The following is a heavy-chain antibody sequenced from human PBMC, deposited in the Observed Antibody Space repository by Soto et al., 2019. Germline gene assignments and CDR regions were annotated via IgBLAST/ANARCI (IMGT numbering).Heavy chain of an antibody. Sequence: ASVKVSCKASGYIFTSYVVCWVRQAPGQRLEWMGWINGGNGNTKYSQKFQGRVTITRDTSATTAYMEMSSLRSEDTAVYYCARAPHERVIGRWFDPWGQGTLVTVSS. CDR3: ARAPHERVIGRWFDP. J-gene: IGHJ5*02. V-gene: IGHV1-3*01. D-gene: IGHD2-21*01. CDR2: INGGNGNT. CDR1: GYIFTSYV.